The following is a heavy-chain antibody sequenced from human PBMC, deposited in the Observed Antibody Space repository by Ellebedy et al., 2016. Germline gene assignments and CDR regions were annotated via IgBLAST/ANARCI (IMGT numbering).Heavy chain of an antibody. CDR3: ARDIYYDSSGYYYGYYYYYMDV. V-gene: IGHV3-11*01. D-gene: IGHD3-22*01. Sequence: GESLKISXAASGFTFSDYYMSWIRQAPGKGLEWVSYISSSGSTIYYADSVKGRFTISRDNAKNSLYLQMNSLRAEDTAVYYCARDIYYDSSGYYYGYYYYYMDVWGKGTTVTVSS. J-gene: IGHJ6*03. CDR2: ISSSGSTI. CDR1: GFTFSDYY.